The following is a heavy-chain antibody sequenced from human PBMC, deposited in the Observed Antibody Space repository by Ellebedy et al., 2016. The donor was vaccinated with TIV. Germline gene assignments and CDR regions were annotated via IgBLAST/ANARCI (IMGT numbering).Heavy chain of an antibody. Sequence: GGSLRLXXAASGFTFSSYDMHWVRQATGKGLEWVSAIGTAGDTYYPGSVKGRFTISRENAKNSLYLQMNSLRAGDTAVYYCARALGDTALDYWGQGTLVTVSS. D-gene: IGHD3-10*01. CDR2: IGTAGDT. V-gene: IGHV3-13*01. CDR3: ARALGDTALDY. CDR1: GFTFSSYD. J-gene: IGHJ4*02.